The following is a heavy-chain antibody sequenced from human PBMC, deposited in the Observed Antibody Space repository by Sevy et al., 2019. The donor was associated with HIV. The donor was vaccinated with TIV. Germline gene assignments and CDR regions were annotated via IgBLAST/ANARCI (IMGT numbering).Heavy chain of an antibody. D-gene: IGHD3-22*01. J-gene: IGHJ4*02. CDR3: ARDEGEYYYDSSGYRY. V-gene: IGHV4-34*01. CDR1: GGSFSGYY. CDR2: INHSGST. Sequence: SETLSLTCAVYGGSFSGYYWSWIRQPPGKGLEWIGEINHSGSTNYNPSLKSRVTISVDTSKNQFSLKLSSVTAADTAGEYCARDEGEYYYDSSGYRYWGQGTLVTVSS.